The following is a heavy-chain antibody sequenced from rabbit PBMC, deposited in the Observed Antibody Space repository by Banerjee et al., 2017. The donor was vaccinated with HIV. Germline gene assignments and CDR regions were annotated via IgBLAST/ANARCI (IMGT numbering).Heavy chain of an antibody. CDR3: ARNLGEWRNL. CDR2: IYAGSFDGT. J-gene: IGHJ4*01. V-gene: IGHV1S40*01. Sequence: QQLVESGGGLVKPGASLTLTCTASGFSFSSGYDMCWVRQAPGKGLEWVACIYAGSFDGTYYASWAKGRFTISSDNAQNTVYLQMNSLTAADTATYFCARNLGEWRNLWGPGTLVTVS. D-gene: IGHD5-1*01. CDR1: GFSFSSGYD.